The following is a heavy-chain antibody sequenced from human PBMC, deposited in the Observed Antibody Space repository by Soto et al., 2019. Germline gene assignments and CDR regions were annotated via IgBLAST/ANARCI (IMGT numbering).Heavy chain of an antibody. CDR2: LLPVLGTP. V-gene: IGHV1-69*01. D-gene: IGHD6-13*01. J-gene: IGHJ6*02. CDR3: ASSAGLDHLLNYYGLNV. CDR1: GGTFTSTA. Sequence: QVLLVQSSAEVKKPGSSVKVSCKASGGTFTSTAFSWVRQAPGQGLEWRGGLLPVLGTPNYAQKFQARLTVTADASTTTVHMELSSLRSDDTAVYYCASSAGLDHLLNYYGLNVWGQGTTVTVSS.